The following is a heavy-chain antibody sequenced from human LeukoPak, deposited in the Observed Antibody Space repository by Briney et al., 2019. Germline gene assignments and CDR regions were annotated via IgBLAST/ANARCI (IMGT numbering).Heavy chain of an antibody. CDR3: ARAELLWFGELLFPGGPFDY. CDR2: INAGNGNT. CDR1: GYTFTSYA. J-gene: IGHJ4*02. D-gene: IGHD3-10*01. V-gene: IGHV1-3*01. Sequence: GASVKVSCKASGYTFTSYAMHWVRQAPGQRLEWMGWINAGNGNTKYSQKFQGRVTITRDTSASTAYMELSNLRSEDTAVYYCARAELLWFGELLFPGGPFDYWGQGTLVTVSS.